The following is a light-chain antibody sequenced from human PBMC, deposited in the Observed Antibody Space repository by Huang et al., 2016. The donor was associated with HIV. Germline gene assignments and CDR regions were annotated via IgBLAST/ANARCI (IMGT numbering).Light chain of an antibody. CDR2: RAS. CDR1: QSVSSD. J-gene: IGKJ2*01. V-gene: IGKV3-11*01. Sequence: EIVLTQSPATLSLSPGERATLSCRASQSVSSDLDWYQQKAGQATRLLIYRASNRATGIPARFSGSGSGTDFTLTISSLEPEDFAVYYCQQRSDWPRTFGQGTKLEIK. CDR3: QQRSDWPRT.